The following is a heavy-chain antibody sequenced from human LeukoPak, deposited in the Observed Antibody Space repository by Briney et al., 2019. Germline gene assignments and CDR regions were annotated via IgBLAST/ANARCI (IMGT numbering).Heavy chain of an antibody. CDR3: ASDRGLNWFDP. CDR2: MNPNSGNT. V-gene: IGHV1-8*03. CDR1: GYTFTSYD. Sequence: ASVKVSCKASGYTFTSYDINWVRQATGKGLEWMGWMNPNSGNTGYAQKFQGRVTITRNTSISTAYMELSSLRSEDTAVYYCASDRGLNWFDPWGQGTLGTVSS. D-gene: IGHD1-14*01. J-gene: IGHJ5*02.